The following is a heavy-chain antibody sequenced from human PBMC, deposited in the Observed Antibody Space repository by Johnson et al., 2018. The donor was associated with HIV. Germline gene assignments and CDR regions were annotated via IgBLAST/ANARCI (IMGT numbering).Heavy chain of an antibody. Sequence: QVQLVESGGGVVQPGRSLRLSCAAFGFTFSSSGLLWVRQAPGKGLEWVAVIWYDGFNKYYADSVKGRFTSSRDNSKNTLSLQMNSLRAEDTAVYYCAKDRWVGVGDAFDIWGQGTMVTVSS. J-gene: IGHJ3*02. V-gene: IGHV3-33*06. CDR2: IWYDGFNK. CDR3: AKDRWVGVGDAFDI. CDR1: GFTFSSSG. D-gene: IGHD2-15*01.